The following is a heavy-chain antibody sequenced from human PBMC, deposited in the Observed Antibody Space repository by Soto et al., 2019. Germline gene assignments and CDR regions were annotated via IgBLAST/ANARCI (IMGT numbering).Heavy chain of an antibody. CDR3: ARGWYCSGGSCYGEGNWFDP. J-gene: IGHJ5*02. CDR2: IIPIFGTA. Sequence: QVQLVQSGAEVKKPGSSVKVSCKASGGTFSSYAISWVRQAPGQGLEWMGGIIPIFGTANYAQKFQGRVTSTADESTSTAYMERSSLRSEDTAVYYCARGWYCSGGSCYGEGNWFDPWGQGTLVTVSS. D-gene: IGHD2-15*01. V-gene: IGHV1-69*12. CDR1: GGTFSSYA.